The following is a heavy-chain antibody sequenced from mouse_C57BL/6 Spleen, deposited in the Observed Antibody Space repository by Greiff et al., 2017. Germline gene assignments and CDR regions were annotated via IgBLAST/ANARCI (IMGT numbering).Heavy chain of an antibody. CDR2: IDPETGGT. Sequence: VHLVESGAELVRPGASVTLSCKASGYTFTDYEMHWVKQTPVHGLEWIGAIDPETGGTAYNQKFKGKAILTADKSSSTAYMELRSLTSEDSAVYYCTSSPYAMDYWGQGTSVTVSS. V-gene: IGHV1-15*01. D-gene: IGHD6-1*01. CDR1: GYTFTDYE. CDR3: TSSPYAMDY. J-gene: IGHJ4*01.